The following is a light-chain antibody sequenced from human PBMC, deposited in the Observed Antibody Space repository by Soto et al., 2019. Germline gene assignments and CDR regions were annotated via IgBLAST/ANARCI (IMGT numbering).Light chain of an antibody. CDR3: QQYTKWPLT. J-gene: IGKJ4*01. CDR2: DAS. V-gene: IGKV3-15*01. CDR1: QSVSSN. Sequence: EIVMTQSPATLSVSPGERTTLSCRASQSVSSNLAWYQQKPGQAPRLLIYDASTRATGIPARFSGGGSGTEFTRTISSLQSEDFAVYYCQQYTKWPLTFGGGTRVEIK.